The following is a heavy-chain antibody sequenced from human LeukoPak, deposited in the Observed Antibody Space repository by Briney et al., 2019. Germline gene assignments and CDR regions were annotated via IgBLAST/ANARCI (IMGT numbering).Heavy chain of an antibody. CDR3: ASYGSGYNWLDP. J-gene: IGHJ5*02. CDR1: GYTFTASY. CDR2: IHPGSGVT. V-gene: IGHV1-2*02. Sequence: ASLKVSCRASGYTFTASYMHWVRQAPGQGLEWMGWIHPGSGVTVYAQNFQGRVTITRDTSISTAYMDLTSLKSDDTAVYYCASYGSGYNWLDPWGQGTLVTVSS. D-gene: IGHD3-10*01.